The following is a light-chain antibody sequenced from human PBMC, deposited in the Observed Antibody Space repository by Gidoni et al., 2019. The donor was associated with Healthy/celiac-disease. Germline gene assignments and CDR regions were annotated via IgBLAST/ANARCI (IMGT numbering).Light chain of an antibody. CDR2: SNH. CDR1: SANIGSNS. J-gene: IGLJ2*01. V-gene: IGLV1-44*01. Sequence: QRVTISCSGSSANIGSNSVTWYKQLPGTAPKLLIYSNHHRPSGFPDRFSGSKSGASASRAISGLQSEDEADYYCAAWDDCLNGVVFGGGTKLTVL. CDR3: AAWDDCLNGVV.